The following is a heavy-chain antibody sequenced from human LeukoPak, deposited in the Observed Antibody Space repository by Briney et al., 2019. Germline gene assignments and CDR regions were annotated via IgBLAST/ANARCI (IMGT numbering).Heavy chain of an antibody. CDR1: GDSISVSDYY. J-gene: IGHJ4*02. CDR2: VYYNGDT. V-gene: IGHV4-39*01. D-gene: IGHD3-10*01. CDR3: ARHRAHSDYIDY. Sequence: SETLSLTCTVSGDSISVSDYYWGWIRQPPGKGLEWIGSVYYNGDTYYNPSLRSRVTTSIDTSKNQFSLRLRAVTAADTSVYYCARHRAHSDYIDYWGQGTLVTVSS.